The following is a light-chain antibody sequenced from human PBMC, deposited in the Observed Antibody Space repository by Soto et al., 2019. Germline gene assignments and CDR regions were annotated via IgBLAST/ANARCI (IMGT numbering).Light chain of an antibody. J-gene: IGLJ1*01. Sequence: QSVLTQPASVSGSPGQSITISCSGTRSDIGSYNYVAWYQQFPGKTPKILIYGVSNRPSGVSSRFSGSKSGHTASLTISGLQAEDEADYYCISYTGSSTSYVFGSGTKVT. CDR2: GVS. CDR1: RSDIGSYNY. V-gene: IGLV2-14*01. CDR3: ISYTGSSTSYV.